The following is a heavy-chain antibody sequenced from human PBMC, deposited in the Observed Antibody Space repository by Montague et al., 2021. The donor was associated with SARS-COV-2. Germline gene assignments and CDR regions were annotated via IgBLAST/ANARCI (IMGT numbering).Heavy chain of an antibody. CDR2: IYYSGGT. D-gene: IGHD2-21*02. J-gene: IGHJ2*01. Sequence: TLSLTCTVSGGSISSGGYYWSWIHRHPGKDLEWIGYIYYSGGTCYXPSLKSRVTISVDTSKNQFSLKLSSVTAAVTAVYYCARVHIVVVTARRYFDLWGRGTLVTVSS. V-gene: IGHV4-31*03. CDR1: GGSISSGGYY. CDR3: ARVHIVVVTARRYFDL.